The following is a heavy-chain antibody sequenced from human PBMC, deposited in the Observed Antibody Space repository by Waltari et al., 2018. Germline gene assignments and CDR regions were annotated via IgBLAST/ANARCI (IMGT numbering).Heavy chain of an antibody. CDR1: GGSISRSAYY. J-gene: IGHJ3*02. V-gene: IGHV4-39*02. CDR3: ARRGDWLPLDAFDI. D-gene: IGHD2-15*01. Sequence: QLQPQESGPGLVKSSETLSLTCAVSGGSISRSAYYWVWLRQPPGKELVWLGSIYPSGDTYYHASLESRVRVSVDRSSNHFSMTLSSVTAADTAVYYCARRGDWLPLDAFDIWGQGTVVTVSS. CDR2: IYPSGDT.